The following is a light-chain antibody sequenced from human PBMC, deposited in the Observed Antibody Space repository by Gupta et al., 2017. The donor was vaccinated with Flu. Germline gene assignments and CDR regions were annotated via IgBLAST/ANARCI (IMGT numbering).Light chain of an antibody. CDR1: SGHTTYA. CDR2: INSDGSH. CDR3: QTWGTAMML. J-gene: IGLJ2*01. V-gene: IGLV4-69*01. Sequence: VRLTCTLSSGHTTYAIAWHQQQPEKGPRYLMKINSDGSHTKGDGIPDRFSGSSSGTERYLTISSLQSEDEADYYCQTWGTAMMLFGGGTKLTVL.